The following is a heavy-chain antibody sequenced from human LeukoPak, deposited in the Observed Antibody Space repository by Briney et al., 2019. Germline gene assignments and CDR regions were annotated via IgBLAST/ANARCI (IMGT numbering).Heavy chain of an antibody. D-gene: IGHD3-3*01. CDR1: GGSISSGDYY. J-gene: IGHJ4*02. V-gene: IGHV4-30-4*08. CDR2: IYYSGST. Sequence: SETLSLTCTVSGGSISSGDYYWSWSRQPPGKGLEWIGYIYYSGSTYYNPSLKSRVTISVDTSKNQFSLKLSSVTAADTAVYYCARDSLEWYSFDYWGQGTLVTVSS. CDR3: ARDSLEWYSFDY.